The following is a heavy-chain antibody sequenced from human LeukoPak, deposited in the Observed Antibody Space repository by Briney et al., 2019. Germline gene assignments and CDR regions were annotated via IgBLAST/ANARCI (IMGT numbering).Heavy chain of an antibody. J-gene: IGHJ4*02. V-gene: IGHV4-59*12. Sequence: SETLSLTCTVYGDSISSYYWSWIRQPPGKGLEWIGYIYYSGSTNYNPSLKSLVTISVDTSKNQLSLKLSSVTVADTAVYYCAGGQRLVWGVYWGTGTLVTVSS. CDR1: GDSISSYY. CDR3: AGGQRLVWGVY. D-gene: IGHD6-13*01. CDR2: IYYSGST.